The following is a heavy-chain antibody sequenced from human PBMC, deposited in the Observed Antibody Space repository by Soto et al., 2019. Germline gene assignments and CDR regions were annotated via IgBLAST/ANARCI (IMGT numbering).Heavy chain of an antibody. V-gene: IGHV3-9*01. D-gene: IGHD2-2*01. J-gene: IGHJ4*02. CDR3: AKVPYCSSTSCDDYFDY. Sequence: EVQLVESGGGLVQPGRSLRLSCAASGFTFDDYAMHWVRQAPGKGLEWVSGISWNSGSIGYADSVKGRFTISRDNAKNYLYLQMNSLRAEDTALYYCAKVPYCSSTSCDDYFDYWGQGTLVTVSS. CDR1: GFTFDDYA. CDR2: ISWNSGSI.